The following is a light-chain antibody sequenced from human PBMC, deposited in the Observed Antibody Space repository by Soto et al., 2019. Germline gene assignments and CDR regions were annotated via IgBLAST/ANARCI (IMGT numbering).Light chain of an antibody. Sequence: QSVLTQPPSASVSPGQPVTISCTGTSSDVGGYNYVSWYQQHPGKAPKLMIYEVSKRPSGVPDRFSGSKSGNTASLTVSGLQAEDEADYYCSSYAGSDKDVFGTGTKVTVL. J-gene: IGLJ1*01. CDR1: SSDVGGYNY. CDR3: SSYAGSDKDV. V-gene: IGLV2-8*01. CDR2: EVS.